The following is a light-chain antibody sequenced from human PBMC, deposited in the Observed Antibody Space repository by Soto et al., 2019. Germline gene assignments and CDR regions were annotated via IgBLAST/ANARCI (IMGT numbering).Light chain of an antibody. V-gene: IGLV2-8*01. Sequence: QSALTQPPCASGYLGQSVAISCTGTSSDVGGYNYVSWYQQHQGKAPKLMIYERNRRPSGVPDRFSVSKSGNTASLTVSGRQAEDEADYYCSSYAGSSNVFGTGTNFTVL. CDR1: SSDVGGYNY. CDR2: ERN. CDR3: SSYAGSSNV. J-gene: IGLJ1*01.